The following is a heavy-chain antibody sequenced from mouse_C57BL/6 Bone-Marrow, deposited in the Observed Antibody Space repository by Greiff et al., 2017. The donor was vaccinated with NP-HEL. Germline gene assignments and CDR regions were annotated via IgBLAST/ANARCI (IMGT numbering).Heavy chain of an antibody. V-gene: IGHV5-6*02. CDR1: GFTFSSYG. Sequence: DVKLVESGGDLVKPGGSLKLSCAASGFTFSSYGMSWVRQTPDKRLEWVATISSGGSYTYYPDSVKGRFTISRDNAKNTLYLQMSSLKSEDTAMYYCARHENYYGSSCDYWGQGTTLTVSS. CDR3: ARHENYYGSSCDY. J-gene: IGHJ2*01. CDR2: ISSGGSYT. D-gene: IGHD1-1*01.